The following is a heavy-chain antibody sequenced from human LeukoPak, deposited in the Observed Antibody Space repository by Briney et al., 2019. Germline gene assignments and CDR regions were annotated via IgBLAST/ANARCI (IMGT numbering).Heavy chain of an antibody. CDR2: ISGSGGMT. CDR3: AKDFVVVPGNVNHFDY. V-gene: IGHV3-23*01. D-gene: IGHD2-21*02. J-gene: IGHJ4*02. CDR1: GFIFSSHA. Sequence: GGSLRLSCAASGFIFSSHAMNWVRQAPGKGLEWVSVISGSGGMTYYADSVKGRFTVSRDNSKNTLYVQMKSLRAEDTAVYYCAKDFVVVPGNVNHFDYWGQGTLVTVSS.